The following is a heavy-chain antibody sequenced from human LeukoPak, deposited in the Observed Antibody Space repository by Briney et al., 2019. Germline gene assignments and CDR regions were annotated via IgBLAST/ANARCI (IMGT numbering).Heavy chain of an antibody. CDR3: ARTVSNSGYWFDA. D-gene: IGHD4-11*01. J-gene: IGHJ5*02. V-gene: IGHV4-4*02. CDR2: IYHTGST. CDR1: GGSISSGHW. Sequence: SETLSLTCTVSGGSISSGHWWSWVRQPPGKGLEWIGKIYHTGSTNYNPSLKSRVTISVDTSKSQFSLKMSFVTAADTAVYYCARTVSNSGYWFDAWGQGTPVTVSS.